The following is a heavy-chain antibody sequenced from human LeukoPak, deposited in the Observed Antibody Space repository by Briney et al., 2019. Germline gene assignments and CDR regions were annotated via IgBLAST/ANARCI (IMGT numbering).Heavy chain of an antibody. D-gene: IGHD1-26*01. CDR1: GFTFSSSA. J-gene: IGHJ3*01. V-gene: IGHV3-23*01. CDR2: ISVSGGST. CDR3: AKIGADDGFDF. Sequence: PGGSLRLSCAASGFTFSSSAMSGVRQAPGKGLEGVSAISVSGGSTYYADSVKGRFTISRDNSKNTLYLQMNSLRAEDTAVYYCAKIGADDGFDFWGQGTMVTVSS.